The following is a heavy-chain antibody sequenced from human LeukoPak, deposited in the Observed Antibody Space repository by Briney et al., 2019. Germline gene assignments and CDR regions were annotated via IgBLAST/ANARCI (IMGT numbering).Heavy chain of an antibody. Sequence: SETLSLTCTVSGGSISSHYWSWIRQPPGKGLEWIGYIYYSGSTNYNPSLKSRVTISVDTSKNQFSLKLSSVTAADTAVYYCGRGGGVGASGAFDIWGQGAMVTVSS. J-gene: IGHJ3*02. V-gene: IGHV4-59*11. CDR1: GGSISSHY. D-gene: IGHD1-26*01. CDR2: IYYSGST. CDR3: GRGGGVGASGAFDI.